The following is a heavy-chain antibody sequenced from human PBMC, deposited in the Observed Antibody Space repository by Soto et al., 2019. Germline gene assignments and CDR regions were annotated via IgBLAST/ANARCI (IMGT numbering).Heavy chain of an antibody. D-gene: IGHD3-9*01. V-gene: IGHV1-18*01. Sequence: QVQLVQSGAELRKTGASVKVSCQTSGYSFSYYGINWVRQAPGQGLEWMGWINPYNGNRNYAQRLEDRLTMTTLTAINTIYIELKTLKSDDTALYYCARDRLRGFDNSGFYSWGQGTPVTVSS. CDR2: INPYNGNR. CDR1: GYSFSYYG. CDR3: ARDRLRGFDNSGFYS. J-gene: IGHJ4*02.